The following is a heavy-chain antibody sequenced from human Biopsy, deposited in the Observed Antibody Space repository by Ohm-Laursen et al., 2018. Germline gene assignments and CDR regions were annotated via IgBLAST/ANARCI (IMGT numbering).Heavy chain of an antibody. J-gene: IGHJ4*02. V-gene: IGHV4-59*01. CDR3: ARERQFRFLEGAFDY. Sequence: SVTLSLTCTVSGGSISDDYWNWIRQPPGKGLQVIGYISSGGRAKYNPSLKSRLTISLDTSKNQPSLRLSSVTAADSAIYYCARERQFRFLEGAFDYWGQGILVTVSS. D-gene: IGHD3-3*01. CDR1: GGSISDDY. CDR2: ISSGGRA.